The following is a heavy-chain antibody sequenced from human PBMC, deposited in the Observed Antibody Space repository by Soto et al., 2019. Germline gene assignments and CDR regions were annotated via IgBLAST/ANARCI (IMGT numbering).Heavy chain of an antibody. CDR3: ARARYYYDSSGYVPEPFDI. J-gene: IGHJ3*02. CDR1: GGTFSSYA. CDR2: IIPIFGTA. D-gene: IGHD3-22*01. Sequence: QVQLVQSGAEVKKPGSSVKVSCKASGGTFSSYAISWVRQAPGQGLEWMGGIIPIFGTANYAQKIQGRVTITADKSTSTAYMELSSLRSEDTAVYYCARARYYYDSSGYVPEPFDIWGQGTMVTVSS. V-gene: IGHV1-69*06.